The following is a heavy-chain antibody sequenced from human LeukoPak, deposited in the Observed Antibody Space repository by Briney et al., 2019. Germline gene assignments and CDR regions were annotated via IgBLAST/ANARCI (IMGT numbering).Heavy chain of an antibody. Sequence: GGSLTLSCAASGFTFSSYGMHWVRQAPGKGLDWVAVISNDGSNKYYADSVKGRFTISRDNSKNTLYLQLNSLRAEDTAVYYCARDFREGLAAAPHYWGQGTLVTVSS. CDR1: GFTFSSYG. J-gene: IGHJ4*02. D-gene: IGHD6-13*01. CDR3: ARDFREGLAAAPHY. V-gene: IGHV3-30*01. CDR2: ISNDGSNK.